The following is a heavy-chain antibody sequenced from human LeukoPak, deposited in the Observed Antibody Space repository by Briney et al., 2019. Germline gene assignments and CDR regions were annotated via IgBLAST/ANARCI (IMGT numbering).Heavy chain of an antibody. CDR2: ISYDGSNK. CDR3: AKDDPHWHANVPFDAFDI. Sequence: PGGSLRLSCAASGFTFSNYAMSWVRQAPGKGLEWVAVISYDGSNKYYADSVKGRFTISRDNSKNTLYLQMNSLRAEDTAVYYCAKDDPHWHANVPFDAFDIWGQGTMVTVSS. J-gene: IGHJ3*02. V-gene: IGHV3-30*18. CDR1: GFTFSNYA. D-gene: IGHD2-2*01.